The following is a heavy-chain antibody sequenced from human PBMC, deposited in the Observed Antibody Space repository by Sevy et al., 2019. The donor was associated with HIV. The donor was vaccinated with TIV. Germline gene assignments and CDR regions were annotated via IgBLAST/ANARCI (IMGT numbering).Heavy chain of an antibody. D-gene: IGHD2-2*01. J-gene: IGHJ4*02. CDR3: ARDPDGLPRGYFDY. V-gene: IGHV3-30-3*01. Sequence: GGSLRLSCAVSGFTFRSYAMHWVRQAPGKGLEWVAVISYDGSNKYYADSVKGRFTISRDNSRYTLYLQMNSLGAEETAVYYCARDPDGLPRGYFDYWGQGTLVTVSS. CDR2: ISYDGSNK. CDR1: GFTFRSYA.